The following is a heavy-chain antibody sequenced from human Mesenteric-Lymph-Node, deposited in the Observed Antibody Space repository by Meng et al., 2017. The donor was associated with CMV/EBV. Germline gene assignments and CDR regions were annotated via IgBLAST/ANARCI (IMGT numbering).Heavy chain of an antibody. V-gene: IGHV4-39*07. Sequence: SETLSLTCTVSGGSISSSSYYWGWIRQPPGKGLEWIGEINHSGSTNYNPSLKSRVTISVDTSKNQFSLKLSSVTAADTAVYYCAAHCSSTSCSPVDYWGQGTLVTVSS. CDR1: GGSISSSSYY. CDR2: INHSGST. CDR3: AAHCSSTSCSPVDY. J-gene: IGHJ4*02. D-gene: IGHD2-2*01.